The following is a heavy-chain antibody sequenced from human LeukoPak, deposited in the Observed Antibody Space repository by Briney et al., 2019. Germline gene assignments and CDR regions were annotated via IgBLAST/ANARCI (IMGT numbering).Heavy chain of an antibody. CDR2: ISNNGGNT. CDR1: GFTFRRYA. D-gene: IGHD3-9*01. Sequence: GGALRLSCSGSGFTFRRYAMHLIRQAPGKGLEYVSAISNNGGNTYYADSVKGRFTISRDNSKNTLYLQMSSLRAEDTAVYYCVKVFSRYFDWLFEYYFDYWGQGTLVTVSS. CDR3: VKVFSRYFDWLFEYYFDY. V-gene: IGHV3-64D*06. J-gene: IGHJ4*02.